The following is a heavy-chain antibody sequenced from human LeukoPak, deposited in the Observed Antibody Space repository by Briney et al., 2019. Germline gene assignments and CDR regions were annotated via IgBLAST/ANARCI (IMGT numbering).Heavy chain of an antibody. CDR3: AISYGGNQLHDAFDI. D-gene: IGHD4-23*01. CDR1: GYTFTVYY. J-gene: IGHJ3*02. Sequence: ASVKVSCKASGYTFTVYYMHWVRQAPGQGLEWMGWINPNSGGTNYAQKFQGWVTMTRDTSISTAYMELSRLRSDDTAVYYCAISYGGNQLHDAFDIWGQGTMVTVSS. V-gene: IGHV1-2*04. CDR2: INPNSGGT.